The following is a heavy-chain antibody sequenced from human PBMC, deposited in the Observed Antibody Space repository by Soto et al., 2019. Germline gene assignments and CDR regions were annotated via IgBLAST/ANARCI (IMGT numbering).Heavy chain of an antibody. CDR1: GFTFSSYA. D-gene: IGHD3-3*01. J-gene: IGHJ3*02. CDR3: AREGPDYDFWSGYYTAFDI. V-gene: IGHV3-64*01. CDR2: ISSNGGST. Sequence: GGALRLSCAASGFTFSSYAMHWVRQAPGKGLEYVSAISSNGGSTYYANSVKGRFTISRDNSKNTLYLQMGSLRAEDMAVYYCAREGPDYDFWSGYYTAFDIWGQGTMVTVSS.